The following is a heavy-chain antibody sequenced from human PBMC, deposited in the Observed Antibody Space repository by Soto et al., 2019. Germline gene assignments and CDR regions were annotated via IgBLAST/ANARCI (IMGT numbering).Heavy chain of an antibody. J-gene: IGHJ4*02. D-gene: IGHD5-12*01. CDR1: GGTFSSYA. CDR2: INPIFGTA. V-gene: IGHV1-69*06. Sequence: QVQLVQSGAEVKKPGSSVKVSCKASGGTFSSYAISWVRQAPGQGLEWMGGINPIFGTANYAQKFQGRVTITADKSTSTAYMELSSLRSEDTAVYYCARKGLRDGYNQYYFDYWGQGTLVTVSS. CDR3: ARKGLRDGYNQYYFDY.